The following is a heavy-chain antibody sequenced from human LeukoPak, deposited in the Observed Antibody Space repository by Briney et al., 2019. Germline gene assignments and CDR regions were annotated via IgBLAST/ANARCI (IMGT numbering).Heavy chain of an antibody. CDR2: IYYSGST. V-gene: IGHV4-59*01. CDR1: GGSISSYY. Sequence: SETLSLTCTVSGGSISSYYWSWIRQPPGKGLEWIGYIYYSGSTNYNPSLKSRVTISVDTSKNQFSLKLSSVTAADTAVYYCARERTRLWRRYAFDIWGQGTMVTVSS. CDR3: ARERTRLWRRYAFDI. D-gene: IGHD4/OR15-4a*01. J-gene: IGHJ3*02.